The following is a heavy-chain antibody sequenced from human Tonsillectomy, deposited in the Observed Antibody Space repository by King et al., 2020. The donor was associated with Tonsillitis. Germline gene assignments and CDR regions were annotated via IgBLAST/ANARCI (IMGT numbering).Heavy chain of an antibody. D-gene: IGHD2-2*01. V-gene: IGHV2-5*02. CDR3: VYREVERGAFDI. CDR1: GFSLSTSGMS. Sequence: TLKESGLTLVKPTETVTLTCTFSGFSLSTSGMSVGWIRQPPGQALEWLALIYWDDDKRYSPSLKSRLSITKDTSKNQVVLTMTNMDPVDTATYHCVYREVERGAFDIWGQGTMVTVSS. J-gene: IGHJ3*02. CDR2: IYWDDDK.